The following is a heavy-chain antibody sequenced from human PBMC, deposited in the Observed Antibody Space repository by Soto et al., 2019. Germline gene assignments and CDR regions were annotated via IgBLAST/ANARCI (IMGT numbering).Heavy chain of an antibody. D-gene: IGHD3-10*01. CDR3: VRDINGSREY. CDR2: ISDGLGA. Sequence: LCLTCAVSGGSTTNDYLRWIRQPPGKGLEWVGDISDGLGAQYNPSLGSGGTTSLDTSTNQLSLSLMYGTAADTAIDYCVRDINGSREYWAQGTLVSVS. V-gene: IGHV4-59*01. J-gene: IGHJ4*02. CDR1: GGSTTNDY.